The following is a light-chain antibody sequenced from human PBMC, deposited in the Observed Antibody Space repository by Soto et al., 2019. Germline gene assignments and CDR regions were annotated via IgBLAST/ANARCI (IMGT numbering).Light chain of an antibody. J-gene: IGKJ1*01. Sequence: ELVLTQSPGSLSLSPGARATISCRASQMITPSYSAWYQQKPGQAPRLLIYATSSRASGIPDRFSGSGSGTTFSLTISSLEPEDSAVDFCQQYGSFTWTFGQGTKVEIK. CDR1: QMITPSY. CDR3: QQYGSFTWT. V-gene: IGKV3-20*01. CDR2: ATS.